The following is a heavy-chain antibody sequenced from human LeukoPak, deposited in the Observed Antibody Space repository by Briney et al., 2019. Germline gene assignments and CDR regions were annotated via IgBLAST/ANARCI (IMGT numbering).Heavy chain of an antibody. CDR3: ARGATLNIVVVPAANDY. J-gene: IGHJ4*02. D-gene: IGHD2-2*01. CDR2: INPNSGGT. V-gene: IGHV1-2*06. CDR1: GYTFTGYY. Sequence: ASVKVSCKASGYTFTGYYMHWVRQAPGQGLEWMGRINPNSGGTNYAQKFQGRVTMTRDTSISTAYMELSRLRSDDTAVYYCARGATLNIVVVPAANDYWGQGTLVTVSS.